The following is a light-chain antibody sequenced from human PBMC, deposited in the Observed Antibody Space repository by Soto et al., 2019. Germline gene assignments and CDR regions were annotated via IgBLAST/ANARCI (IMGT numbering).Light chain of an antibody. J-gene: IGKJ1*01. V-gene: IGKV3D-15*02. CDR3: QHYAASPWA. Sequence: EIVMTHSPATLSVSPWEIATLSFRASQTVNSNLAWYQQKPGQAPRLLIYGASTRATGIPDRFSGSGSGTEFTLSISRLDPADFAVYYCQHYAASPWAFGPGTKVDIK. CDR2: GAS. CDR1: QTVNSN.